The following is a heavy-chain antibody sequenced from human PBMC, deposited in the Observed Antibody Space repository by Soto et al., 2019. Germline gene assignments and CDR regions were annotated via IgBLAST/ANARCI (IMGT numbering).Heavy chain of an antibody. CDR3: ARRSAVTTSHSFDI. Sequence: QEQLVESGGGLVKPGGSLRLSYAASGFTFSDYSMSWIRQAPGKGLEWISYIRSTDSSIFYADSVKGRFTISRDNARSSLYLQMDSLRAEDTAVYYCARRSAVTTSHSFDIWGQGTMVTASS. CDR1: GFTFSDYS. V-gene: IGHV3-11*01. CDR2: IRSTDSSI. J-gene: IGHJ3*02. D-gene: IGHD4-17*01.